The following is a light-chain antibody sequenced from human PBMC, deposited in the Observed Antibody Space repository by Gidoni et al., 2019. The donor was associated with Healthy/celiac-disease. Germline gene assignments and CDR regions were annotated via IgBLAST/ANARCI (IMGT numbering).Light chain of an antibody. J-gene: IGKJ2*01. CDR1: QSISSY. CDR2: AAS. V-gene: IGKV1-39*01. CDR3: QQSYSTPYT. Sequence: IHMPQSPSSLSASVGDRVTITCGASQSISSYLNWYQQKPGKAPKLLIYAASSWQSGVPSRFSGSGSGTDFTLTISSLQPEDFATYYCQQSYSTPYTFGQXTKLEIK.